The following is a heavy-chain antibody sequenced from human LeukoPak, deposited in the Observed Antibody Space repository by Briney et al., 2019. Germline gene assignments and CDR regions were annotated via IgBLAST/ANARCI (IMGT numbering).Heavy chain of an antibody. CDR1: GFTFSSYA. CDR3: AKDYEPLVGVHRWGDWFDP. CDR2: ISGSGIST. Sequence: GGSLRLSCAASGFTFSSYAMSWVRQAPGKGLEWVSHISGSGISTYYADSVKGRFTFSRDNSKNTLYLQMNSLRAEDTAVYYCAKDYEPLVGVHRWGDWFDPWGQGTLVTVSS. J-gene: IGHJ5*02. D-gene: IGHD1-26*01. V-gene: IGHV3-23*01.